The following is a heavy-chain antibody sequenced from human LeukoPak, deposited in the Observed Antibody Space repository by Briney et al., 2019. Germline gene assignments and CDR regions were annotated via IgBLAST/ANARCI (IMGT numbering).Heavy chain of an antibody. CDR1: GFTFDDYA. CDR2: ISWNSGRI. V-gene: IGHV3-9*01. D-gene: IGHD2-2*02. Sequence: LTGRSLRLSCAASGFTFDDYAMQWVRQAPGKGLEWVSGISWNSGRIGYADSVKGRFTISRDNAKNSLYLQMNSLRAEDTALYYCAKDMFPGCSSTSCYTGIFDYWGQGTLVTVSS. J-gene: IGHJ4*02. CDR3: AKDMFPGCSSTSCYTGIFDY.